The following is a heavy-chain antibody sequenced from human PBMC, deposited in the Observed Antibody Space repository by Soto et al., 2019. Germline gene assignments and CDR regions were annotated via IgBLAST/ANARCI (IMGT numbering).Heavy chain of an antibody. Sequence: EVQLLESGGGLVQPGGSLRLSCAASGFTFSSFSLSWVRQAPGKGLEWVSGISGLGGSIYYADSVKGRFTISRDNSKNTLYLQMNSLRAEDTAVYYCSKSNGDTWERYFFDFLGQGTLVTVSS. CDR3: SKSNGDTWERYFFDF. D-gene: IGHD1-26*01. V-gene: IGHV3-23*01. J-gene: IGHJ4*02. CDR1: GFTFSSFS. CDR2: ISGLGGSI.